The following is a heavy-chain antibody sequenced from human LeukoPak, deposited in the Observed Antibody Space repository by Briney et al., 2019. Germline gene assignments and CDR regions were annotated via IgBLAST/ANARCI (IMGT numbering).Heavy chain of an antibody. CDR2: ITVYCGNT. CDR3: ARSSPMVRYGFDY. D-gene: IGHD3-10*01. J-gene: IGHJ4*02. CDR1: GYTFTTVA. V-gene: IGHV1-18*01. Sequence: ASVKVTCKASGYTFTTVAINWVRQAPGQGLEWMGWITVYCGNTYYGQELSGRVTMTRYTSTSTVTLELSSLRLKDTAVYYYARSSPMVRYGFDYWGQGTLVTVSS.